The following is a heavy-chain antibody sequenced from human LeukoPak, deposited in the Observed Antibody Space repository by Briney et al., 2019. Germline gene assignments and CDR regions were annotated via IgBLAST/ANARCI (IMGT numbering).Heavy chain of an antibody. CDR1: GFTFSDYW. V-gene: IGHV3-30*03. Sequence: PGGSLRLSCTASGFTFSDYWMTWVRQAPGKGPEWVAVISYDGSNKYYADSVRGRFTISRDNSKNTLYLQMNSLRAEDTAVYYCARGDVLRFLEWLLPTPGFDYWGQGTLVTVSS. CDR2: ISYDGSNK. D-gene: IGHD3-3*01. J-gene: IGHJ4*02. CDR3: ARGDVLRFLEWLLPTPGFDY.